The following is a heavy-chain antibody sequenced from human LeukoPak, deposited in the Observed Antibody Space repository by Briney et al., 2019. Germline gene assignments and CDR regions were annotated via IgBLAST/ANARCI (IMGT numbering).Heavy chain of an antibody. CDR3: ARDSDSDY. J-gene: IGHJ4*02. CDR2: VSSSGSTT. D-gene: IGHD3-10*01. Sequence: SGGSLRLSCAASGFTFSSYEMNWVRQAPGKGLEWVSHVSSSGSTTYYADSVKGRFTISRDNAKNSLYLQMNSLRAKDTAVYYCARDSDSDYWGQGTLVTVSS. CDR1: GFTFSSYE. V-gene: IGHV3-48*03.